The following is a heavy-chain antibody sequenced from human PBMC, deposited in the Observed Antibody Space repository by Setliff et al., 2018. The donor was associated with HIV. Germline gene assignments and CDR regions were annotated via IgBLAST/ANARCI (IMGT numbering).Heavy chain of an antibody. CDR3: AKSSFRFFEDLSDWYFDL. V-gene: IGHV3-73*01. J-gene: IGHJ2*01. D-gene: IGHD3-16*02. Sequence: PGGSLRLSCSASGFTFSGSALHWVRQASGKGLEWVGRIKTKPNSYATAHAESVKGRFTISRDNAKNTVYLQMNSLRAEDTAVYYCAKSSFRFFEDLSDWYFDLWGRGTLVTVSS. CDR2: IKTKPNSYAT. CDR1: GFTFSGSA.